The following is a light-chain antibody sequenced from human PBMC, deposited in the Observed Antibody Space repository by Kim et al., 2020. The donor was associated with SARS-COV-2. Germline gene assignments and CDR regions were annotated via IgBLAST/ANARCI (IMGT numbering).Light chain of an antibody. CDR3: QQYHNYYT. CDR1: QTVTGR. J-gene: IGKJ2*01. V-gene: IGKV3-15*01. Sequence: EIVMTQSPVTLSVSPGERATLSCRASQTVTGRLAWYQQKSGQAPRLVMYDVSTRACGIPARFSGSGSGTEFTLTISSLESEDFAVYYCQQYHNYYTFGQGTKVDIK. CDR2: DVS.